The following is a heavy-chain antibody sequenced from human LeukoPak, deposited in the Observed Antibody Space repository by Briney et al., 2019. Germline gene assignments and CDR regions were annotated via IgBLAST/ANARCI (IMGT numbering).Heavy chain of an antibody. V-gene: IGHV4-4*02. J-gene: IGHJ4*02. D-gene: IGHD1-26*01. CDR3: ARPGVGHYYFDY. CDR2: IYHSGST. CDR1: GGSSSSSNW. Sequence: SETLSLTCAVSGGSSSSSNWWSWVRQPPGKGLEWIGEIYHSGSTNYNPSLKSRVTISVDKSQNQFSLKLSSVTAADTAVYYCARPGVGHYYFDYWGQGTLVTVSS.